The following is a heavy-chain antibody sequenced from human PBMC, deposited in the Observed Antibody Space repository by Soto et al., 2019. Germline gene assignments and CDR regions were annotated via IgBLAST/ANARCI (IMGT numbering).Heavy chain of an antibody. V-gene: IGHV1-58*01. CDR1: GFTFTSSA. J-gene: IGHJ5*02. CDR2: IVVGSGNT. D-gene: IGHD5-18*01. Sequence: SVKVSCKASGFTFTSSAVQGVLQSLGQRLEWIGWIVVGSGNTNYAQKFQERVTITRDMSTSTAYMELSSLRSEDTAVYYCAREVDTAIHHWFDPWGQGTLVTVSS. CDR3: AREVDTAIHHWFDP.